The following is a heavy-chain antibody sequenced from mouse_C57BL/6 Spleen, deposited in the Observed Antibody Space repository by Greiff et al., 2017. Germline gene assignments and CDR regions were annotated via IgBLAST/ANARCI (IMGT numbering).Heavy chain of an antibody. Sequence: VQLMESGPELVKPGASVKISCKASGYAFSSAWMNWVKQRPGKGLEWIGRIYPGDGDTNYNEKFKGKATLTADKSSSTAYMQLSSLTSEDSAVYFCAREGYYENAMDYWGQGTSVTVSS. CDR3: AREGYYENAMDY. CDR2: IYPGDGDT. D-gene: IGHD2-4*01. CDR1: GYAFSSAW. V-gene: IGHV1-82*01. J-gene: IGHJ4*01.